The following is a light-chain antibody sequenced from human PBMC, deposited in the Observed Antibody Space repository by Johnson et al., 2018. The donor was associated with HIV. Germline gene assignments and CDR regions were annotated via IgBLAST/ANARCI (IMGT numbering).Light chain of an antibody. J-gene: IGLJ1*01. CDR2: EDN. V-gene: IGLV1-51*02. Sequence: QSILTQPPSVSAAPGQTVNISCSGNVSNIESYFVSWYQQLPGAAPTLLIYEDNKRPSGIPDRFSGSKSGATATLGITGLQTGDEADYYCGTWDSSLCAGVCGTGTKVTV. CDR3: GTWDSSLCAGV. CDR1: VSNIESYF.